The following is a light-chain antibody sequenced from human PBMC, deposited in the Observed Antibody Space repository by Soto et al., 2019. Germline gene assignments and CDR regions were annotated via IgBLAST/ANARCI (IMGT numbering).Light chain of an antibody. Sequence: QSALTQPASGSGSPGQSITISCTGTSSDVGGYNYVSWYQQHPGKAPKLMIYDVSNRPSGVSNRFSGSKSGNTASLTISGLQAEDEADYYCSSYTSSSKLFGGGTKVTVL. CDR2: DVS. CDR1: SSDVGGYNY. CDR3: SSYTSSSKL. J-gene: IGLJ2*01. V-gene: IGLV2-14*01.